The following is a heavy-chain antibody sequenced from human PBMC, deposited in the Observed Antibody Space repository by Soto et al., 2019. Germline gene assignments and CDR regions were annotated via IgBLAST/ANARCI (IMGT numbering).Heavy chain of an antibody. CDR2: LSHDGSNK. V-gene: IGHV3-30*18. D-gene: IGHD2-2*02. CDR3: AKENTFADY. J-gene: IGHJ4*02. Sequence: GGSLILSCAASGFTLSSHFMHWVRQAPGKGLEWVAVLSHDGSNKFYAVSVEGRFTISRDDSKNTLYLQMNSLRAEDTAMYYCAKENTFADYWGQGTLVTVSS. CDR1: GFTLSSHF.